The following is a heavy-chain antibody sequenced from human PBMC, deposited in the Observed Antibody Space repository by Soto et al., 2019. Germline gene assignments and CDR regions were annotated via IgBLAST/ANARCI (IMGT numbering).Heavy chain of an antibody. D-gene: IGHD3-22*01. CDR3: TIGLSFYDTSGYFPFDY. CDR1: GFTFSSYA. V-gene: IGHV3-23*01. CDR2: FNSSGGST. J-gene: IGHJ4*02. Sequence: GSLRLSCAASGFTFSSYAMSWVRQAPGKGLEWVSGFNSSGGSTYYADSVKGRLTISRNNSKNTLYLPNNIRKADATAVYYFTIGLSFYDTSGYFPFDYWGQGNLVTVSS.